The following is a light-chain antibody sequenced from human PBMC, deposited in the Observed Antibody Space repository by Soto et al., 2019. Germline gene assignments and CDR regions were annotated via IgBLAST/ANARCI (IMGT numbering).Light chain of an antibody. J-gene: IGLJ1*01. CDR1: SSDVGSYNL. CDR2: EGS. CDR3: CSYAGGSTFV. Sequence: QSALTQPAYVSGSPGQSITISCTGTSSDVGSYNLVSWYQQHPGKAPKLMIYEGSKRPSGVSNRFSGSKSGNTASLTISGLQAEDEADYYCCSYAGGSTFVFGTGTKLTVL. V-gene: IGLV2-23*01.